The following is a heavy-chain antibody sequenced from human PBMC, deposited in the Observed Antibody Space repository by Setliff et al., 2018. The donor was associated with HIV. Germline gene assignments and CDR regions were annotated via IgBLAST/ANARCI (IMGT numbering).Heavy chain of an antibody. Sequence: ASVKVSCKASGYTFTSQYLHWVRQAPGQGLEWMGVINPTGGSTTYAQNFQGRVTMTRDTSTSTVYMEVSSLRSEDTAVYYCAREFTTVRGVTITKYFDLWGRGTLGTVSS. CDR1: GYTFTSQY. CDR2: INPTGGST. CDR3: AREFTTVRGVTITKYFDL. V-gene: IGHV1-46*01. D-gene: IGHD3-10*01. J-gene: IGHJ2*01.